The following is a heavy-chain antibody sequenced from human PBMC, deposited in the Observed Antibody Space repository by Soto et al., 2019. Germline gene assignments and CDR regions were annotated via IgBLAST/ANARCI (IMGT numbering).Heavy chain of an antibody. J-gene: IGHJ6*02. Sequence: HPGGSLRLSCAASGFTFSSYGMHWVRQAPGKGLEWVAVIWYDGSNKYYADSVKGRFTISRDNSKNTLYLQMNSLRAEDTAVYYCAGDPIYGHTIAAAGTPYYYYGMDVWGQGTTVTVSS. CDR2: IWYDGSNK. V-gene: IGHV3-33*01. CDR3: AGDPIYGHTIAAAGTPYYYYGMDV. CDR1: GFTFSSYG. D-gene: IGHD6-13*01.